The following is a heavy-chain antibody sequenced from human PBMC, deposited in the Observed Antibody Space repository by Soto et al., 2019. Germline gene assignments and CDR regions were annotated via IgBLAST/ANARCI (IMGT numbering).Heavy chain of an antibody. CDR2: ISGSGGST. J-gene: IGHJ6*02. D-gene: IGHD5-12*01. Sequence: WGSLSLSCAASGFTFISYAMSWVRQAPGKGLEWVSAISGSGGSTYYADSVKGRFTISRDNSKNTLYLQMNSLRAEDTAVYYCAKKWLQTKDYYGMDVWGQGTTVTVSS. CDR1: GFTFISYA. V-gene: IGHV3-23*01. CDR3: AKKWLQTKDYYGMDV.